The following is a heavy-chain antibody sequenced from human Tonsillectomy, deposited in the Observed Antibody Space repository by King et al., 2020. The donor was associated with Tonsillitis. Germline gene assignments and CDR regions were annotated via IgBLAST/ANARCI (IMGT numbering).Heavy chain of an antibody. CDR1: GFTFSSYW. D-gene: IGHD2-15*01. J-gene: IGHJ3*02. CDR3: ARDLMGSAATFDI. CDR2: IKQDGSEG. V-gene: IGHV3-7*01. Sequence: VQLVESGGGLVQPGGPLRLSCAASGFTFSSYWRSWVRQAPGRGLEWVANIKQDGSEGGYGDSVKGRFTISRDNAKKSLYLQVSSLRAEDTAVYYCARDLMGSAATFDIWGQGTLVTASS.